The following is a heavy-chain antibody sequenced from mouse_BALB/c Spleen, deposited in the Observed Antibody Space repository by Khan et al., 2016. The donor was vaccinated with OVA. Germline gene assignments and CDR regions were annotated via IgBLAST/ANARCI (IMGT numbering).Heavy chain of an antibody. J-gene: IGHJ4*01. CDR2: ISYSGST. CDR3: ARQNYYDYALDY. CDR1: GYSITSNYA. V-gene: IGHV3-2*02. Sequence: EVQLQESGPGLVKPSQSLSLTCTVTGYSITSNYAWSWIRQFPGNKLEWMGYISYSGSTNYNPSLKSRISVTRDTSENQFFLQLNSVTTEDTATYDCARQNYYDYALDYWGQGTSVTVSS. D-gene: IGHD1-1*01.